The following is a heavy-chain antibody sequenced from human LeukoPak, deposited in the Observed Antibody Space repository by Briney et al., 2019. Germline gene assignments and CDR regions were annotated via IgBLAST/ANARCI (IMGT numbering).Heavy chain of an antibody. J-gene: IGHJ4*02. CDR2: IKQDGSEE. Sequence: GGSLRLSRAASGFTFSSHWMSWVRQAPGKGLEWVANIKQDGSEEYFVDSVKGRFTISRDNAKNSLYLQMNSLRAEDTAVYYCARDRNLDNWGQGTLVTVSS. CDR3: ARDRNLDN. D-gene: IGHD1-14*01. V-gene: IGHV3-7*01. CDR1: GFTFSSHW.